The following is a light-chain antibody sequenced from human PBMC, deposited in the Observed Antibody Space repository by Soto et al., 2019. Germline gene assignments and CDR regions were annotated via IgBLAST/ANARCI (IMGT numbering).Light chain of an antibody. Sequence: EIVLTQSPGTLSLSPGERATLSCRASQTVINYLAWYQQKPGQAPRLLIYGASSRATGIPDRFSGSGSGTDFTFTISRLETVDFAVYYCQQYDSTWYTFGQGTKLE. V-gene: IGKV3-20*01. CDR3: QQYDSTWYT. CDR1: QTVINY. CDR2: GAS. J-gene: IGKJ2*01.